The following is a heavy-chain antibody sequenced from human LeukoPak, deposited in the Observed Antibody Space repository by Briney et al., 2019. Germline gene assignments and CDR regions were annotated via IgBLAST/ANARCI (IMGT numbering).Heavy chain of an antibody. V-gene: IGHV1-69*13. D-gene: IGHD3-16*02. J-gene: IGHJ4*02. Sequence: VKVSFKASAGTFSSYAISWVRQAPGQGLEWMGGIIPIFGTANYAQKFQGRVTITADESTSTAYMELSSLRSEDTAVYYCASSSMIAFWGIIVTQSYFDYWGQGTLVTVSS. CDR2: IIPIFGTA. CDR3: ASSSMIAFWGIIVTQSYFDY. CDR1: AGTFSSYA.